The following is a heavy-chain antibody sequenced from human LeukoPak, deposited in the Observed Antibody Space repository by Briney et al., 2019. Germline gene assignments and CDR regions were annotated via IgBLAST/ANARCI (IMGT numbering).Heavy chain of an antibody. CDR3: ARDPLYYDFWSGRDYFDY. D-gene: IGHD3-3*01. Sequence: KPGGSLRLSCAVSGFTFRSYSMNRVRQVPGKGLEWVSSISSTSSYIYYADSVKGRFTISRDNAKNSLYLQMNSLRAEDTAVYYCARDPLYYDFWSGRDYFDYWGQGTLVTVSS. V-gene: IGHV3-21*01. CDR1: GFTFRSYS. J-gene: IGHJ4*02. CDR2: ISSTSSYI.